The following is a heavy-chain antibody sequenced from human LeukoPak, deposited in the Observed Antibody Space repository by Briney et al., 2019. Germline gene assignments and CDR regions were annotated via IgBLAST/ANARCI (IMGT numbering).Heavy chain of an antibody. Sequence: SVKVSCKASGGTFSSYAISWVRQAPGQGLEWMGRIIPIFGIANYAQKFQGRVTITADKSTSTAYMELSSLRSEDTAVYYCARGTRGYSNYYHGMDVWGQGTTVTVSS. CDR1: GGTFSSYA. D-gene: IGHD5-18*01. J-gene: IGHJ6*02. V-gene: IGHV1-69*04. CDR3: ARGTRGYSNYYHGMDV. CDR2: IIPIFGIA.